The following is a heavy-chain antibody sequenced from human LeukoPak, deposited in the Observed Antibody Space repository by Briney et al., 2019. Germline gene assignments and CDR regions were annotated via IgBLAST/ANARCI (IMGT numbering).Heavy chain of an antibody. CDR3: ARLGDYGMDV. J-gene: IGHJ6*02. CDR2: INPADSDT. Sequence: PGESLKISCKGYIYSFTSYWIGWVRQMPGKGLEWMGIINPADSDTRYSPSFQGQVTISTDKSISTAYLQWSSLKASDTARYYCARLGDYGMDVWGQGTTVAVSS. CDR1: IYSFTSYW. V-gene: IGHV5-51*01.